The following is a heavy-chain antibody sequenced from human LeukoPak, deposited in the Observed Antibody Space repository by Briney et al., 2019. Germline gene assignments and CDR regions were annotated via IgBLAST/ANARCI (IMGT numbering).Heavy chain of an antibody. CDR3: ARGIWVRYFDWLLSHDYYYYYMDV. CDR1: GYTFTGYY. J-gene: IGHJ6*03. V-gene: IGHV1-2*02. CDR2: INPNSGGT. D-gene: IGHD3-9*01. Sequence: ASVKVSCKASGYTFTGYYMHWVRQAPGQGLEWMGWINPNSGGTNYAQKFQGRVTMTRDTSSSTAYMELSRRRSDDTAVYYCARGIWVRYFDWLLSHDYYYYYMDVWGKGTTVTISS.